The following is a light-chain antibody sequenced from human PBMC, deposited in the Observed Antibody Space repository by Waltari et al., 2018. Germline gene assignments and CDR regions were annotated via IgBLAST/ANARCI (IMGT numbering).Light chain of an antibody. CDR1: SLRSYY. V-gene: IGLV3-19*01. CDR2: GKN. J-gene: IGLJ2*01. Sequence: SSELTQDPAVSVALGQTVRITCQGDSLRSYYASWYQQKPGQAPVLVIYGKNNRPSGIPDRFSGSSSGNTASLTSTGAQAEDEADYYCNSRDSSGNIGVFGGGTKLTVL. CDR3: NSRDSSGNIGV.